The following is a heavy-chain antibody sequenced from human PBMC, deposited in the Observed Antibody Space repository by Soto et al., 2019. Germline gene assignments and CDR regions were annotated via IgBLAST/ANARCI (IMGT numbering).Heavy chain of an antibody. Sequence: QVQLVESGGGVVQPGRSLRLSCAASGFTFSSYAMHWVRQAPGKGLEWVAVMSYDGSNKYYADSVKGRFTISRDNSKNQLYLQMSSLRAEDTAVYYCARDKSPYSSGWHNRHFDSWGQGTLVTVSS. J-gene: IGHJ4*02. CDR1: GFTFSSYA. CDR3: ARDKSPYSSGWHNRHFDS. CDR2: MSYDGSNK. V-gene: IGHV3-30-3*01. D-gene: IGHD6-19*01.